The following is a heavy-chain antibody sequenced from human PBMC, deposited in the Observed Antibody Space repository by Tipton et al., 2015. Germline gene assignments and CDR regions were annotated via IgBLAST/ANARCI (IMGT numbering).Heavy chain of an antibody. CDR3: VRGGAVSGQRTPFDY. Sequence: QVQLVQSGAEVKKPGASVRVSRKASGYTFITYNMHWVRQAPGQGLEWMGFINPRGGTITNTQSFQGRATLTRDTSTSTVYMELTSLRSEDTAMYYCVRGGAVSGQRTPFDYWGQGTLVTVSS. CDR1: GYTFITYN. D-gene: IGHD1-26*01. V-gene: IGHV1-46*03. J-gene: IGHJ4*02. CDR2: INPRGGTI.